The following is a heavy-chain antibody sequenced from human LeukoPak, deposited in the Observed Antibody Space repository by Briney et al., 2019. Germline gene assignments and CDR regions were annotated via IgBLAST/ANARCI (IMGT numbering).Heavy chain of an antibody. J-gene: IGHJ4*01. V-gene: IGHV3-21*01. CDR2: ITSTSSYI. D-gene: IGHD3-10*01. CDR3: GRDSRGYYGSGNYHPNFDS. CDR1: GFSFRGYN. Sequence: PRGSALLFCAASGFSFRGYNMNWVRQAPGKGLEWVSFITSTSSYIHYADSVRGRVTISRHNAKHSLYLQMNSLRAEDTAVYYCGRDSRGYYGSGNYHPNFDSWGNRSLDTVSS.